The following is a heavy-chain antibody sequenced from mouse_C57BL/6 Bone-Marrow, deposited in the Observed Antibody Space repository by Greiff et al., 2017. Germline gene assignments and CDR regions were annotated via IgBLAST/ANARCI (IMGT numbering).Heavy chain of an antibody. D-gene: IGHD1-1*01. Sequence: QLQQSGAELMKPGASVKLSCKATGYTFTGYWIAWVKQRPGHGLEWIGEILPGSGSSTYHDKFKGKATFTAATSSNPACMLLSSLATEDAAIYYCTRLYYYGSHYAMDDWGQGTSVTVSS. V-gene: IGHV1-9*01. CDR2: ILPGSGSS. CDR3: TRLYYYGSHYAMDD. J-gene: IGHJ4*01. CDR1: GYTFTGYW.